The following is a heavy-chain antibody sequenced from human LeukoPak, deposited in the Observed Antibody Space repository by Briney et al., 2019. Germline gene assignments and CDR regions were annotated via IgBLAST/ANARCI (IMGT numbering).Heavy chain of an antibody. CDR3: ARLPLSHYYMDV. Sequence: KTSETLSLTCTVSGGSISSGDYYWSWIRQPPGKGLEWIGYIYYSGSTYYNPSLKSRVTISVDTSKNQFSLKLSSVTAADTAVYYCARLPLSHYYMDVWGKGTTVTVSS. J-gene: IGHJ6*03. CDR1: GGSISSGDYY. CDR2: IYYSGST. V-gene: IGHV4-30-4*08.